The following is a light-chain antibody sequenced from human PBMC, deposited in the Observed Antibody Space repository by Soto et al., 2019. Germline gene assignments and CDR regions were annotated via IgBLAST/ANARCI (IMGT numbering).Light chain of an antibody. Sequence: ENVLTQSPGTLSLSPGERATLSCRASQSISSSYLAWYQQKPGQTPRLLIYHASTRATGIPDRFSGSGSGTDFTLTLSRLEPEDFAVYYCQQYGDSLLTFGGGTKVEIK. CDR1: QSISSSY. V-gene: IGKV3-20*01. CDR2: HAS. CDR3: QQYGDSLLT. J-gene: IGKJ4*01.